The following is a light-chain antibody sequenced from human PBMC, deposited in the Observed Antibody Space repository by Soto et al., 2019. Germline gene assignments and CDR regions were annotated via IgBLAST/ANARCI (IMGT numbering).Light chain of an antibody. J-gene: IGKJ5*01. CDR2: EVS. CDR1: QSLLHITGETF. V-gene: IGKV2D-29*02. CDR3: MQSTQLPPT. Sequence: DVLMTQTPLSLSFAPGQPSSISCKASQSLLHITGETFLFWYLQKPGQSPQLLIYEVSTRVSGVPDSFSGSGSGTDFTLEISRVETDDVGIYYCMQSTQLPPTFGQGTRLEIK.